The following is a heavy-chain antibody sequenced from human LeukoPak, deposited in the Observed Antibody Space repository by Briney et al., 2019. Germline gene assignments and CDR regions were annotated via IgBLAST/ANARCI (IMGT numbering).Heavy chain of an antibody. D-gene: IGHD3-3*01. Sequence: SETLSLTCTVSGGSISSYYWSWIRQPPGKGLEWIGYIYYSGSTNYNPSLKSRVTVSVDTSKNQFSLKLSSVTAADTAVYYCARVGSDFWSGYYIGYWGQGTLVTVSS. CDR2: IYYSGST. CDR1: GGSISSYY. J-gene: IGHJ4*02. V-gene: IGHV4-59*01. CDR3: ARVGSDFWSGYYIGY.